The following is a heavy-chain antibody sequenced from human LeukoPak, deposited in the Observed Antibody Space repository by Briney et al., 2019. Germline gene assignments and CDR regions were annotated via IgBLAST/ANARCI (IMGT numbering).Heavy chain of an antibody. V-gene: IGHV1-18*01. CDR3: ARDPPVYCSGGSCYGDC. CDR1: GYTFTSYG. Sequence: ASVKVSCRASGYTFTSYGISWVRQAPGQGLEWMGWISAYNGNTNYAQKLQGRVTMTTDTSTNTAYMELRSLRSDDTAVYYCARDPPVYCSGGSCYGDCWGQGTLVTVSS. CDR2: ISAYNGNT. J-gene: IGHJ4*02. D-gene: IGHD2-15*01.